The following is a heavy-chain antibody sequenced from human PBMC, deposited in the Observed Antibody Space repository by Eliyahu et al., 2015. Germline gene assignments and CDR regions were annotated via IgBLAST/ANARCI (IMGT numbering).Heavy chain of an antibody. CDR1: GGSISTSTYY. J-gene: IGHJ5*02. CDR2: ILYSGST. CDR3: ARNVATELLWFGESPFDP. V-gene: IGHV4-39*02. Sequence: QLQLQESGPGLVKPSETLSLTCTVSGGSISTSTYYWGWIRQSPGKGLEWIGSILYSGSTYYNPSLKSRVTISVXTSKNHFSLNLTSVTAADTAVYFCARNVATELLWFGESPFDPWGQGIXVTVSS. D-gene: IGHD3-10*01.